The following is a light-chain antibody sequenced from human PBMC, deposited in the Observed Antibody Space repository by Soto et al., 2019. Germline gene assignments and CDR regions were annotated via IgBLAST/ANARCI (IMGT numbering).Light chain of an antibody. V-gene: IGLV4-69*01. CDR2: LNNDGSH. J-gene: IGLJ3*02. CDR1: SGHSIYA. CDR3: QTWATGPWV. Sequence: QPVLTQSPSASASLGASVKLTCTLTSGHSIYAIAWHQQQPEKGPRFLMKLNNDGSHTNGDGIPDRFSGSSSGAEWYLTISSLQSEEEADYYCQTWATGPWVFGGGTKLTVL.